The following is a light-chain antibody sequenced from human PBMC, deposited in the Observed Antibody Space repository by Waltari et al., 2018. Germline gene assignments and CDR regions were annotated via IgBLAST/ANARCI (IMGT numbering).Light chain of an antibody. CDR3: LIWHSSAYV. V-gene: IGLV5-45*03. Sequence: QAVLTQPSSLSASPGESASPTRTLRRDINVANYRIYWYQQKPGSPPQYLLNYKSDSDKHETQLGSGLPSRFSGSKDASANAGILLISGLQSEDEADYYCLIWHSSAYVFGTGTKVTVL. J-gene: IGLJ1*01. CDR2: YKSDSDKHET. CDR1: RDINVANYR.